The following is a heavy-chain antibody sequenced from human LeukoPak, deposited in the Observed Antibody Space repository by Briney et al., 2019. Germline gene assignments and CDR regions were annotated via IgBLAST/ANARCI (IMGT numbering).Heavy chain of an antibody. CDR2: ISAYNGNT. V-gene: IGHV1-18*01. J-gene: IGHJ4*02. D-gene: IGHD3-22*01. Sequence: GASVKVSCKASGYTFTSYGISWVRQAPGQGLEWMGWISAYNGNTNYAQKLQGRVTMTTDTSTSTAYMELRSLRSDDTAVYYCARDPYYDSSGYWDYWGQGTLVTVSS. CDR3: ARDPYYDSSGYWDY. CDR1: GYTFTSYG.